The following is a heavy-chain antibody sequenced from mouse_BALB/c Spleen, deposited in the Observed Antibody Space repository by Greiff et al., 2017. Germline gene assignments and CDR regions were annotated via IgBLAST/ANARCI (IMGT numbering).Heavy chain of an antibody. V-gene: IGHV5-9-3*01. CDR1: GFTFSSYA. CDR2: ISSGGSYN. Sequence: EVQVVESGGGLVKPGGSLKLSCAASGFTFSSYAMSWVRQTPGKRLEWVATISSGGSYNYYPDSVKGRFTISRDNAKNTLYLQMSSLRSEDTAMYYCEGQGTRDYWGQGTSVTVSA. D-gene: IGHD3-3*01. CDR3: EGQGTRDY. J-gene: IGHJ4*01.